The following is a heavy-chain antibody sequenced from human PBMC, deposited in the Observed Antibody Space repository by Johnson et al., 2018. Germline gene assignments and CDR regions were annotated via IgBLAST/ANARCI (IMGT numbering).Heavy chain of an antibody. CDR3: ARDQVAGGVGMDV. D-gene: IGHD3-3*01. Sequence: VQLLESGGGLVQPGGSLRLSCAASGFTFNTNWMSWVRQAPGKGLEWVSVIYSGGSTYYADSVKGRFTISRDNSKNTLYLQMNSLRAEDTAVYYCARDQVAGGVGMDVWGQGTTVTVSS. J-gene: IGHJ6*02. CDR2: IYSGGST. V-gene: IGHV3-66*01. CDR1: GFTFNTNW.